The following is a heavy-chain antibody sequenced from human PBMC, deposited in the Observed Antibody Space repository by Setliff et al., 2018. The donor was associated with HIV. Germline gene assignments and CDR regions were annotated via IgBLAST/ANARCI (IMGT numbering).Heavy chain of an antibody. V-gene: IGHV4-38-2*01. CDR1: GYSLSSGYF. CDR2: IYHSGST. Sequence: SETLSLTCAVSGYSLSSGYFWGWIRQPPGKGLEWIGSIYHSGSTYYNPSLKSRVTISVDTSKNQFSLKLSSVTAADTAVYYCASTSRRLGDSSGNEGAFDIWCQGTMVTVSS. J-gene: IGHJ3*02. D-gene: IGHD3-22*01. CDR3: ASTSRRLGDSSGNEGAFDI.